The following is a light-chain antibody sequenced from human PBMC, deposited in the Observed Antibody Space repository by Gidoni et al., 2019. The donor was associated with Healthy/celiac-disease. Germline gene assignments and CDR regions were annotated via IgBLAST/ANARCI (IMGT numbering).Light chain of an antibody. CDR2: AAS. J-gene: IGKJ4*01. V-gene: IGKV1-9*01. CDR3: QQLNSYPPRLT. Sequence: DIQLTQSPSFLSASVGDRVTITCRASQGISSHLAWYQQKPGKAPKLLIYAASTLQSGVPSRFSGSGSGTEFTLTISSLQPEDFATYYCQQLNSYPPRLTFXGXTKVEIK. CDR1: QGISSH.